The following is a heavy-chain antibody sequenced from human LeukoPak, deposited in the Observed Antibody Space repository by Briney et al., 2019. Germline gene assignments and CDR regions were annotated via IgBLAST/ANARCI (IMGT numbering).Heavy chain of an antibody. CDR1: GGSISSYY. Sequence: SETLSLTCTVSGGSISSYYWSWIRQPPGKGLEWIGYIYYSGSTNYNPSLKSRVTISVDTSKNQFSLKLSSVTAADTAVYYCARDAGISYDFWSGYYPAFDIWGQGTMVTVSS. CDR3: ARDAGISYDFWSGYYPAFDI. CDR2: IYYSGST. D-gene: IGHD3-3*01. V-gene: IGHV4-59*01. J-gene: IGHJ3*02.